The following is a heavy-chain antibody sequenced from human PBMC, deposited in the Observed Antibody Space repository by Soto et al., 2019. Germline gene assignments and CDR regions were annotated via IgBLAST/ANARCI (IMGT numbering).Heavy chain of an antibody. D-gene: IGHD3-16*01. CDR3: ARARGVDP. V-gene: IGHV3-7*03. CDR1: GFTFSNHW. CDR2: IKADGSEK. Sequence: EVHLVESGGGLVQPGGSLRLSCAGSGFTFSNHWMNWVRQAPGKGLEWVANIKADGSEKYYVDSVKGRFTISRDNAKNSLDLQMHSLRAEDTAVYYCARARGVDPLGQGTLVTVAS. J-gene: IGHJ5*02.